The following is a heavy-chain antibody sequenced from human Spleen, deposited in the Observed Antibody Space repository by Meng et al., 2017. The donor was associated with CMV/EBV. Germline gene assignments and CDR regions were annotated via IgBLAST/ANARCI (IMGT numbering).Heavy chain of an antibody. J-gene: IGHJ4*02. D-gene: IGHD3-3*01. V-gene: IGHV3-30*04. CDR2: ISYDEIKT. Sequence: GSLRLSCAASGFTLSYYDMHWVRQAPGRGLEWVAVISYDEIKTYYADSMRGRFTISRDNSKNTLYLEMTSPRPEDTAVYYCATPGRRGVAREFEHWGRGTLVTVSS. CDR3: ATPGRRGVAREFEH. CDR1: GFTLSYYD.